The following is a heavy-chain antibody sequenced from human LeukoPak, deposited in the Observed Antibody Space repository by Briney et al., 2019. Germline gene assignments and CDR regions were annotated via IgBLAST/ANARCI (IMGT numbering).Heavy chain of an antibody. CDR3: ARGGSSGWSLDF. D-gene: IGHD6-13*01. J-gene: IGHJ4*02. CDR2: ISHSGGST. CDR1: GFTFSSYA. Sequence: GGSLRLSCAASGFTFSSYAVSWVRQAPGKGLEWVSGISHSGGSTYYADSVKGRFTLSRDNSKNTLYLQMTSLRVEDTAVYYCARGGSSGWSLDFWGQGTLVTVSS. V-gene: IGHV3-23*01.